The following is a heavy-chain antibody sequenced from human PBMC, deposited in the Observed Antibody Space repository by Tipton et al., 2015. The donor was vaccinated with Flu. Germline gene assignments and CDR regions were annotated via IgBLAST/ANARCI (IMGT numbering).Heavy chain of an antibody. Sequence: SLRLSCAASGFTFTSYAMSWVRQAPGKGLEWVAFVSYDGTNQYYADSVKGRFTISKDKSKSTLYLQMNSLRGDDTAIYYCARERLSSWAFDQWGQGTLVTVSS. J-gene: IGHJ4*02. D-gene: IGHD3-16*01. CDR1: GFTFTSYA. CDR2: VSYDGTNQ. V-gene: IGHV3-30*01. CDR3: ARERLSSWAFDQ.